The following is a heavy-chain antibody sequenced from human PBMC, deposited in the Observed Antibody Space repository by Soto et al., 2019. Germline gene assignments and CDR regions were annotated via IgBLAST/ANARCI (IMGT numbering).Heavy chain of an antibody. CDR2: ISGSGGST. CDR3: AKATAAAGTSSWFDP. CDR1: GFTFSSYA. Sequence: PGGSLRLSCAASGFTFSSYAMNWVRQAPGKGLEWASAISGSGGSTYYADSVKGRFTISRDNSKNTLYLQMNSLRAEDTAVYYCAKATAAAGTSSWFDPWGQGTLVTVSS. D-gene: IGHD6-13*01. J-gene: IGHJ5*02. V-gene: IGHV3-23*01.